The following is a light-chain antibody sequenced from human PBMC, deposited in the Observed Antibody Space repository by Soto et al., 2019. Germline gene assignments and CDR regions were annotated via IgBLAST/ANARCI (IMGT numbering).Light chain of an antibody. CDR1: QSVSSSY. Sequence: IVLTHSPGTLSWSPGERATLSFRASQSVSSSYLSWYQQKPGQAPRLLIYGASSTATGIPDRFRGTGSGTAFTLTIRRMEPEDFAVDDCQQYGSPPTFGQGAQLEIK. J-gene: IGKJ1*01. CDR3: QQYGSPPT. CDR2: GAS. V-gene: IGKV3-20*01.